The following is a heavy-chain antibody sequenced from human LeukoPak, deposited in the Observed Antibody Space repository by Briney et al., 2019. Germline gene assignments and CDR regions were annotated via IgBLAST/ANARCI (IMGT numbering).Heavy chain of an antibody. CDR1: GYTFTGYY. V-gene: IGHV1-2*02. CDR2: INPNSGGT. CDR3: ATDIGYNWNLGFDP. D-gene: IGHD1-20*01. Sequence: ASVKVSCKASGYTFTGYYMHWVRQAPGQGLEWMGWINPNSGGTNYAQKFQGRVTMTRDTSISTAYMELSRLRSEDTAVYYCATDIGYNWNLGFDPWGQGTLVTVSS. J-gene: IGHJ5*02.